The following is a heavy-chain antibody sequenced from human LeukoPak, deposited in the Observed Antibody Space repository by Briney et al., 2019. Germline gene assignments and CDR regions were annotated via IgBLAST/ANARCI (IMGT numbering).Heavy chain of an antibody. CDR1: GFSFTSYG. CDR3: ARDLSPVVRASPMGY. D-gene: IGHD3-10*01. CDR2: ITYDGYYK. V-gene: IGHV3-30*03. Sequence: GGSLRLSCAASGFSFTSYGMHCVRQAPGKGLEWVALITYDGYYKYYSDSVKGRFTISSDTSKNTLYLQMNSLRAEDTAVYYCARDLSPVVRASPMGYWGQGTLVTVSS. J-gene: IGHJ4*02.